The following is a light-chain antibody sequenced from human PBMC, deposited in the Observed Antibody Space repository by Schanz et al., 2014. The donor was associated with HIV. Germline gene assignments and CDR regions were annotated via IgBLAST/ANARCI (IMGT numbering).Light chain of an antibody. CDR1: SSDVGGYNY. CDR2: EVN. CDR3: SSFAGNNKLL. J-gene: IGLJ2*01. V-gene: IGLV2-8*01. Sequence: QSALTQPASASGSPGQSVTISCTGTSSDVGGYNYVSWYQQHPGKAPKLIIYEVNKRPSGVPNRFSGSKSGNTASLTVSGLQADDEADYYCSSFAGNNKLLFGGGTKVTVL.